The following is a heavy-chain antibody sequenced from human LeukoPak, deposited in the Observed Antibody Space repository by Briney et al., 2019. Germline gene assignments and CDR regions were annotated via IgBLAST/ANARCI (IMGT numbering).Heavy chain of an antibody. CDR2: INWNGGST. Sequence: GGSLRLSCAASGFTFDDYGMGWVRQAPGKGLEWVSGINWNGGSTGYADSVKGRFTISRDNAKNSLYLQMNSLRAEDTALYYCARCGSSWYGNYYYMDVWGKGTTVTVSS. CDR3: ARCGSSWYGNYYYMDV. J-gene: IGHJ6*03. D-gene: IGHD6-13*01. V-gene: IGHV3-20*04. CDR1: GFTFDDYG.